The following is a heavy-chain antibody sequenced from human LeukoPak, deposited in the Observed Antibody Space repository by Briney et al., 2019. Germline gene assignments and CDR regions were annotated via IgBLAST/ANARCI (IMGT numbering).Heavy chain of an antibody. CDR3: ARRHWEPGAFDI. CDR1: GFTFSSYE. D-gene: IGHD1-26*01. V-gene: IGHV3-48*03. CDR2: ISSSGSTI. Sequence: GGSLRLSCAASGFTFSSYEMNWVRQAPGKGLEWVSYISSSGSTIYYADSVKGRFTISRDNAKNSLYLQMNSLRAEDTAVYYCARRHWEPGAFDIWGQGTMVTVSS. J-gene: IGHJ3*02.